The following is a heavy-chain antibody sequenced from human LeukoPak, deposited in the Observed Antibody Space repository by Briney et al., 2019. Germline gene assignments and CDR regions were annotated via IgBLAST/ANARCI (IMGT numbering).Heavy chain of an antibody. CDR1: GFTCSSEW. V-gene: IGHV3-7*01. CDR2: IKQEGSEK. Sequence: GGSLRLACAAAGFTCSSEWMSWVRQAPGKGLEWGANIKQEGSEKYYVDSVKGRFTISRDNDKNSLYLKMNSLREEDTAVYYCARVRGSSYFDYWGQGTLVTVSS. CDR3: ARVRGSSYFDY. J-gene: IGHJ4*02. D-gene: IGHD6-6*01.